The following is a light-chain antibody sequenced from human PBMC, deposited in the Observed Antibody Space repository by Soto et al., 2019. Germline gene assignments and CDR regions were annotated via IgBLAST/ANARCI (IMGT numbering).Light chain of an antibody. CDR2: DNT. V-gene: IGLV1-40*01. CDR3: QSYDTSLSASV. Sequence: QAVVTQPPSVSGAPGQRVTISCTGSRSNIGAGYAVHWYQQLPGTAPKLLIYDNTNRPSGVPDRFSASESGTSASLAITGLQSEDEADYYCQSYDTSLSASVFGGVTKLTVL. J-gene: IGLJ2*01. CDR1: RSNIGAGYA.